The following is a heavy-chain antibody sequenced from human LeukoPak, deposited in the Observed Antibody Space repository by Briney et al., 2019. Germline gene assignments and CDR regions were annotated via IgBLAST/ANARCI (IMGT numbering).Heavy chain of an antibody. Sequence: PGGSLRLSCAASGFTFSSYGMSWVRQAPGKGLEWVSAISGSGGSTYYADSVKGRFTISRDNSKNTLYLQMNSLRAEDTAVYYCAKDQGLWFGELLEPPYYFDYWGQGTLVTVSS. D-gene: IGHD3-10*01. CDR3: AKDQGLWFGELLEPPYYFDY. CDR1: GFTFSSYG. V-gene: IGHV3-23*01. J-gene: IGHJ4*02. CDR2: ISGSGGST.